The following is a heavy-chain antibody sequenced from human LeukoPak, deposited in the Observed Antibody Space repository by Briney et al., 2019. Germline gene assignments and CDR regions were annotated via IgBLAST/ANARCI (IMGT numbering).Heavy chain of an antibody. CDR1: GFTVSSKY. J-gene: IGHJ4*02. Sequence: PGGSLRLSCAASGFTVSSKYMSWFRQAPGKGLEWVSIIYSGGGTYYSDSVKGRFTISRDNSKNTLYLQMSSLTAEDTAVYYCAGVTSSWTWDYWGQGTLVTVSS. CDR2: IYSGGGT. D-gene: IGHD6-13*01. CDR3: AGVTSSWTWDY. V-gene: IGHV3-66*01.